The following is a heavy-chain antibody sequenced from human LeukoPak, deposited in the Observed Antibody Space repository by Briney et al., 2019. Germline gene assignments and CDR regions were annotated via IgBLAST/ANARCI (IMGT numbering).Heavy chain of an antibody. CDR3: ARLQPRQGWFDP. CDR1: GESFTGYY. Sequence: KTSETLSLTCTVYGESFTGYYWNWIRQPPGNGLEWIGEINQSGSTNYNPSLKSRITISVDTSKNQFSLKLTSVTAADTAVYYCARLQPRQGWFDPWGQGTLVTVSS. CDR2: INQSGST. J-gene: IGHJ5*02. V-gene: IGHV4-34*01.